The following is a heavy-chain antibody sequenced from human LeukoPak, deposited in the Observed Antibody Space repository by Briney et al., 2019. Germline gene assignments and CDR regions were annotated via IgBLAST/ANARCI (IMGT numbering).Heavy chain of an antibody. CDR1: GYTFTSYA. Sequence: ASVKVSCKASGYTFTSYAMHWLRQAPGHRLEWMGWINAGNGNTKYSQKFQGRVTITRDTSASTAYMELSSLRSEDTAVYYCARGATGRPGTWFDPWGQGTLVTVSS. CDR2: INAGNGNT. D-gene: IGHD2-2*01. J-gene: IGHJ5*02. CDR3: ARGATGRPGTWFDP. V-gene: IGHV1-3*01.